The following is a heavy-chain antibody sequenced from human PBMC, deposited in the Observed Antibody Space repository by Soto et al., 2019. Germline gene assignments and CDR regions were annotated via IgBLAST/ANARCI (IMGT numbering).Heavy chain of an antibody. CDR2: ISGSGGST. CDR3: AKVRGVVAATRARRDYYYYGMDV. V-gene: IGHV3-23*01. Sequence: HPGGSLRLSCAASGFTFSSYAMSWVRQAPGKGLEWVSAISGSGGSTYYADSVKGRFTISRDNSKNTLYLQMNSLRAEDTAVYYCAKVRGVVAATRARRDYYYYGMDVWGQGTTVTVSS. CDR1: GFTFSSYA. D-gene: IGHD2-15*01. J-gene: IGHJ6*02.